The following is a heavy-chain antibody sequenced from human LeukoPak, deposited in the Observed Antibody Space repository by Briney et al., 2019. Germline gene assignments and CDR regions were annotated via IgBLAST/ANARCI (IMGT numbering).Heavy chain of an antibody. CDR1: GGSISSSSYY. D-gene: IGHD2-15*01. V-gene: IGHV4-39*07. J-gene: IGHJ4*02. CDR3: ASIVVVVAATDNFDY. Sequence: SETLSLTCTVSGGSISSSSYYWGWIRQPPGKGLEWIGSIYYSGSTYYNPSLKSRVTISVDASKNQFSLKLSSVTAADTAVYYCASIVVVVAATDNFDYWGQGTLVTVSS. CDR2: IYYSGST.